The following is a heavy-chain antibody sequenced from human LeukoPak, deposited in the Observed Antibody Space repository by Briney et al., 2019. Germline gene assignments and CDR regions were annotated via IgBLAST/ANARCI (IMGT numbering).Heavy chain of an antibody. V-gene: IGHV2-5*02. J-gene: IGHJ1*01. Sequence: ESGPTLVKPTQTLTLTCTFSGSSLSTSGVGVGWIRQPPGKALEWLALIYWDDDKRYSPSLRSRLTITKDTSKNQVVLTMTNVDPVDTATYYCAHGPYVASWYAQHWGQGTLVTVSS. D-gene: IGHD6-13*01. CDR2: IYWDDDK. CDR1: GSSLSTSGVG. CDR3: AHGPYVASWYAQH.